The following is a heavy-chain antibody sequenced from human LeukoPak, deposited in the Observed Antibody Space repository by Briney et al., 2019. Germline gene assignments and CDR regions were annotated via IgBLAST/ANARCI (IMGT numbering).Heavy chain of an antibody. V-gene: IGHV3-30-3*01. CDR3: ARGGGVVPAAIDY. CDR1: GFTFSSYA. D-gene: IGHD2-2*01. CDR2: ISYDGSNK. Sequence: PGRSLRLSCAASGFTFSSYAMHWVRQAPGKGLEWVAVISYDGSNKYYADSVKGRFTISRDNSKNTLYLQMNSLRAEDTAVYYCARGGGVVPAAIDYWGQGTLVTVSS. J-gene: IGHJ4*02.